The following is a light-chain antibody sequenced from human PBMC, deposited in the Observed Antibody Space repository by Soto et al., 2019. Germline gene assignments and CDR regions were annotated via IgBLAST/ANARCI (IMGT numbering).Light chain of an antibody. Sequence: DIQMTQSPSSLSASVGDRVTITCRATQGIDNFLAWYQQKPGKVPKLLITAASSLQSGVPSRFSGSGSGTDFTLTISSLQPEDVATYYCQNYNRAPLIFGGGTKVEIK. J-gene: IGKJ4*01. CDR3: QNYNRAPLI. CDR2: AAS. CDR1: QGIDNF. V-gene: IGKV1-27*01.